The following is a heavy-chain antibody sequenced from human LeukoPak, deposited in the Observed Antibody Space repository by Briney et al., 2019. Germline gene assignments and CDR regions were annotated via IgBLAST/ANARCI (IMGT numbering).Heavy chain of an antibody. Sequence: SETLSLTCTVSGGSISSSSYYWSWIRQHPGKGLEWIGYIYYSGSTYYNPSLKSRVTISVDTSKNQFSLKLSSVTAADTAVYYCARDSSGYDRSYWYFDLWGRGTLVTVSS. V-gene: IGHV4-31*03. CDR3: ARDSSGYDRSYWYFDL. CDR2: IYYSGST. CDR1: GGSISSSSYY. J-gene: IGHJ2*01. D-gene: IGHD5-12*01.